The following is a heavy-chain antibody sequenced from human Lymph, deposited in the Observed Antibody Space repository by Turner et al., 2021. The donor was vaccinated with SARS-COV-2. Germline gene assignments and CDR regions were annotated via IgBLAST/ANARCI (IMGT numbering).Heavy chain of an antibody. CDR1: GYSFTSYW. D-gene: IGHD3-3*01. CDR3: ARREWGGSLGHIDY. CDR2: IYPGDSDT. Sequence: EVQLVQSGAEVKQPGESLKFSCQGSGYSFTSYWIGWVRQMPGKGLEGMRIIYPGDSDTRYSPSFQGQVTISADKSISTAYLQWSRLKASDTAMYYCARREWGGSLGHIDYWGQGTLVTVSS. J-gene: IGHJ4*02. V-gene: IGHV5-51*01.